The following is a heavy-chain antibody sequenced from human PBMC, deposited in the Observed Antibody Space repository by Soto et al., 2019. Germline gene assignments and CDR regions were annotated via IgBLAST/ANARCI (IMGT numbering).Heavy chain of an antibody. CDR1: GFTFSSYS. D-gene: IGHD5-12*01. Sequence: GGSLRLSCAASGFTFSSYSMNWVRQAPGKGLEWVSSISSSSSYIYYADSVKGRFTISRDNAKNSLYLQMNSLRAEDTAVYYCAREVATKDYYYYYYMDVWGKGTTVTVSS. V-gene: IGHV3-21*01. J-gene: IGHJ6*03. CDR2: ISSSSSYI. CDR3: AREVATKDYYYYYYMDV.